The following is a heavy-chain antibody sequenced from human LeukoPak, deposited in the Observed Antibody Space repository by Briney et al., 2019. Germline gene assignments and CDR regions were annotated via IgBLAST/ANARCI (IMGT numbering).Heavy chain of an antibody. CDR2: IHSGGKT. CDR3: AREGSLGFDAFDI. V-gene: IGHV3-66*01. D-gene: IGHD7-27*01. J-gene: IGHJ3*02. CDR1: GSTVSSHY. Sequence: GGSLRLSCAASGSTVSSHYMIWVRQAPGKGLEWVSGIHSGGKTYYADSVKGRFTISRDNSKNTLDLQMNSLGAEDTAVYLCAREGSLGFDAFDIWGRGTMVTVSS.